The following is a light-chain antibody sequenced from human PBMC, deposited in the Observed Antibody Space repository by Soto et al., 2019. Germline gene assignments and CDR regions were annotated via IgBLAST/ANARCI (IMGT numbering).Light chain of an antibody. J-gene: IGKJ1*01. CDR3: QQSYITPWT. CDR2: AAS. CDR1: QTITNY. Sequence: DIQMTQSPSSLSASVGDRVTITCRASQTITNYLNWYQQKPGQAPKLLISAASSLQIGVPSRFGGSVSGTDFTLVISGLQPEDFATYYCQQSYITPWTFGQGTKVEIK. V-gene: IGKV1-39*01.